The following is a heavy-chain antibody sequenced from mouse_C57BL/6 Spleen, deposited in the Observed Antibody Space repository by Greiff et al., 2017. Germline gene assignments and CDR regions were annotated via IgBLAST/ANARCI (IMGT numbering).Heavy chain of an antibody. CDR3: ASCGYYDWFAY. V-gene: IGHV1-72*01. D-gene: IGHD2-3*01. J-gene: IGHJ3*01. CDR1: GYTFTSYW. Sequence: VQLQQPGAELVKPGASVKLSCKASGYTFTSYWMHWVKLRHGRGLEWIGRIDPNSGGTKYNEKFKSKATLTVAKPSSTAHMQLSSLTSEDSAVYYCASCGYYDWFAYWGQGTLVTVSA. CDR2: IDPNSGGT.